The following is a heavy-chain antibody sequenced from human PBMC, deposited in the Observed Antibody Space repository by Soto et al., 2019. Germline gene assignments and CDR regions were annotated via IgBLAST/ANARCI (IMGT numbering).Heavy chain of an antibody. D-gene: IGHD5-18*01. V-gene: IGHV5-51*01. J-gene: IGHJ6*02. CDR3: ARQGTAMVASFDDYYYGMDV. CDR1: GCSFTSYG. Sequence: PGESLEISCKASGCSFTSYGIGGMRQMPGKGLEWMVIVDPGDSDTRYSPSFQGQVTISADKSISTAYLQWSSLEASDTAMYSCARQGTAMVASFDDYYYGMDVWGQGTTVTVSS. CDR2: VDPGDSDT.